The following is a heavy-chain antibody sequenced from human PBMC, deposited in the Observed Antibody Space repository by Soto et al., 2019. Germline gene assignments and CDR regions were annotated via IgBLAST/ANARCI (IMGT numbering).Heavy chain of an antibody. J-gene: IGHJ4*02. Sequence: EVQLLESGGGLAQPGGSLRLSCAASGFTFVKHAMTWVRQAPGKGLEWVSTINGGNGGTYYAVSVKGRFTISRDTSHNTHYLHMGWLRSEDTSIYYCERADVMLVAILTTLIDNWGQGTLVTVSS. CDR2: INGGNGGT. V-gene: IGHV3-23*01. D-gene: IGHD2-8*02. CDR3: ERADVMLVAILTTLIDN. CDR1: GFTFVKHA.